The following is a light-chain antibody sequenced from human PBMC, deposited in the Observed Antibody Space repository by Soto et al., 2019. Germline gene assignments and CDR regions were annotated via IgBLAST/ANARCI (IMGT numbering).Light chain of an antibody. CDR2: DVS. Sequence: QSALTQPASVSGSPGQSITISCTGTSSDVGGYNYVSWYQQHPGKAPKLMIYDVSNRPSGVPNRFSGSKSGNTASLTICGLQAEDEADYYCSSYTSSSTPFVFGTGTKLTVL. CDR3: SSYTSSSTPFV. J-gene: IGLJ1*01. V-gene: IGLV2-14*01. CDR1: SSDVGGYNY.